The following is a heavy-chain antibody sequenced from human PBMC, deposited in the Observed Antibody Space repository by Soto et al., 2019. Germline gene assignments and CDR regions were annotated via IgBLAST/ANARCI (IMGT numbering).Heavy chain of an antibody. V-gene: IGHV1-69*01. D-gene: IGHD1-1*01. CDR3: ARVGTDY. CDR2: A. J-gene: IGHJ4*02. Sequence: ANYAQKFQGRVTITADESTSTAYMELSSVRSEDTAVYYCARVGTDYWGQGTLVTVSS.